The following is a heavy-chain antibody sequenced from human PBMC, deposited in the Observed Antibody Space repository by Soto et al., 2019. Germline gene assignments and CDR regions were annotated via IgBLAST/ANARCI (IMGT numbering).Heavy chain of an antibody. V-gene: IGHV3-30*18. CDR3: AKGSYMTTVRGYGMDV. Sequence: QVQLVESGGGVVQPGRSLRLSCAASGFTFSSYGMHWVRQAPGKGLEWVAVISYDGSNKYYADSVKGRFTISRDNSKNTLYLQMNSLRAEDTAVYYCAKGSYMTTVRGYGMDVWGQGTTVTVSS. D-gene: IGHD4-4*01. J-gene: IGHJ6*02. CDR2: ISYDGSNK. CDR1: GFTFSSYG.